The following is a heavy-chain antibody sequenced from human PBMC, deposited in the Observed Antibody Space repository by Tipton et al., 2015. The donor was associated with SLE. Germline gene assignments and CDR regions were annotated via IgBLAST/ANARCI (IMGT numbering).Heavy chain of an antibody. V-gene: IGHV3-30*04. CDR3: ARELLPLYGLEV. J-gene: IGHJ6*02. CDR2: ISYDGSNK. CDR1: GFTFSSYA. Sequence: SLRLSCAASGFTFSSYAMHWVRQAPGKGLEWVAVISYDGSNKDYADSVKGRFTISRDNSKNTLYLQMASLRAEDTAVYYCARELLPLYGLEVWGQGTTVTVSS.